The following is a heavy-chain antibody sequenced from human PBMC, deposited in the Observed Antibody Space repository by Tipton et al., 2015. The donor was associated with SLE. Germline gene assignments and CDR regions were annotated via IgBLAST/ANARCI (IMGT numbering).Heavy chain of an antibody. J-gene: IGHJ4*02. CDR2: IYHTGST. CDR3: ARHDFRAVTPDS. V-gene: IGHV4-38-2*01. Sequence: TLSLTCSVSGYSISSGHFWGWIRQPPGKGLEWIEIIYHTGSTYYYPSLKSRVTISLDTSKNQFSLSLTSVTAADTAVYYCARHDFRAVTPDSWGQGTLVTVSS. CDR1: GYSISSGHF. D-gene: IGHD3-3*01.